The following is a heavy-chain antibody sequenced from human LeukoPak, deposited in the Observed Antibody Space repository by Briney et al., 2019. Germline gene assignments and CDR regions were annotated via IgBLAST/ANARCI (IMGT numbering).Heavy chain of an antibody. CDR1: GFTFSSRW. D-gene: IGHD3-10*01. Sequence: GGSLRLSCAASGFTFSSRWMSWVRQAPGKGLEWVSYISSSGSTIYYADSVKGRFTISRDNAKNSLYLQMNSLRAEDTAVYYCARSGRGVDSFYFYMDVWGKGTTVTVSS. J-gene: IGHJ6*03. CDR2: ISSSGSTI. V-gene: IGHV3-48*04. CDR3: ARSGRGVDSFYFYMDV.